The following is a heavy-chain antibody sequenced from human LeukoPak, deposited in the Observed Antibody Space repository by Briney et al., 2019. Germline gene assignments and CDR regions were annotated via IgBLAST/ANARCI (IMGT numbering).Heavy chain of an antibody. CDR3: ASDPLSYSSGWYGSLDY. Sequence: GGSLRLSCAASGFTVSSNYMSWVRQAPGKGLEWVSVIYSGGSTYYADSVKGRFTISRDNSKNTLYLQMNSLRAEDTAVYYCASDPLSYSSGWYGSLDYWGQGALVTVSS. V-gene: IGHV3-66*01. J-gene: IGHJ4*02. CDR1: GFTVSSNY. CDR2: IYSGGST. D-gene: IGHD6-19*01.